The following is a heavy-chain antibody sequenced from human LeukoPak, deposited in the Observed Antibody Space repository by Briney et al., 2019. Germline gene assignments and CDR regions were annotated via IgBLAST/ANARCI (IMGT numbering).Heavy chain of an antibody. V-gene: IGHV4-38-2*02. D-gene: IGHD5-18*01. CDR2: IYHSGST. Sequence: SETLSLTCTVSGYSISSGYYWGWIRQPPGKGLEWIGSIYHSGSTYYNPSLKSRVTISGDTSKNQFSLKLSSVTAADTAVYYCARETRNSYSLGYWGQGTLVTVSS. CDR3: ARETRNSYSLGY. CDR1: GYSISSGYY. J-gene: IGHJ4*02.